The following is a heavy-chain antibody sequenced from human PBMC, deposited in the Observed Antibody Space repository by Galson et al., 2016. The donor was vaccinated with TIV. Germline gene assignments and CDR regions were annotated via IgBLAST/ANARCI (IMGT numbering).Heavy chain of an antibody. D-gene: IGHD3-16*01. CDR1: GYSVSGAYY. V-gene: IGHV4-38-2*02. CDR2: IYHNGDT. CDR3: ARDDTSIRGTNAFDL. J-gene: IGHJ3*01. Sequence: SETLSLTCSVSGYSVSGAYYRGWIRQSPGKGLEWIGSIYHNGDTYYSSSLKGRVIISIDTSKIQFSLNLIHVTAADTAVYYCARDDTSIRGTNAFDLWGQGTMVTVSS.